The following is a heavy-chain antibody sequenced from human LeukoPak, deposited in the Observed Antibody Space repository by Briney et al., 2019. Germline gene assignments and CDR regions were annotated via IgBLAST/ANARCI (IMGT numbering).Heavy chain of an antibody. Sequence: GGSLRLSCAASGFTFDDYGMSWVPQAPAKGLEWVSGINWNGGSTGYADSVKGRFTISRDNAKNSLYLQMNSLRAEDTALYYCARHKRNSYGDRWYEPWGQGKLVTASS. D-gene: IGHD5-18*01. J-gene: IGHJ5*02. V-gene: IGHV3-20*04. CDR1: GFTFDDYG. CDR3: ARHKRNSYGDRWYEP. CDR2: INWNGGST.